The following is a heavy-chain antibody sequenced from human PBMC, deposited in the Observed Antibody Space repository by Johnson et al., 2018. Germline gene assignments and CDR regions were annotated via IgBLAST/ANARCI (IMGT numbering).Heavy chain of an antibody. J-gene: IGHJ6*02. Sequence: QVQLVESGGGVVQPGRSLRLSCAASGFTFSSYGMHWVRQAPGKGLEWVAVIWYDGSNKYYADSVKGRFTISRDNSKNTLYLQMNSLRAEDTAVYYCATSIAAAGSHYYYYGMDVWGQGTTVTVSS. CDR2: IWYDGSNK. CDR3: ATSIAAAGSHYYYYGMDV. CDR1: GFTFSSYG. D-gene: IGHD6-13*01. V-gene: IGHV3-33*01.